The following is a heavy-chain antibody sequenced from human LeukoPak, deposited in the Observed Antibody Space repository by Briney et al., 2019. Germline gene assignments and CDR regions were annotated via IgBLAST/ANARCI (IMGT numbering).Heavy chain of an antibody. Sequence: GGSLRLSCVASGFTFTKCAMSWIRQAPGKGLEWVTIITATGDTAYYADSVKGRFTISRDNSRNTVYMQMDSLRAEDTAIYYCAGDRNSDWYSPLDYWGQGSQVTVSP. V-gene: IGHV3-23*01. CDR3: AGDRNSDWYSPLDY. D-gene: IGHD6-19*01. J-gene: IGHJ4*02. CDR1: GFTFTKCA. CDR2: ITATGDTA.